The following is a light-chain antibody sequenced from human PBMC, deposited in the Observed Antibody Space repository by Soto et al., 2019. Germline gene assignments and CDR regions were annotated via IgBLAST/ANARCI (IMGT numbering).Light chain of an antibody. CDR3: SSYTTSRTYV. J-gene: IGLJ1*01. V-gene: IGLV2-14*01. Sequence: SALTQPASVSGSPGQSITISCTGTSSDVGGYIYVSWYQQHPGKAPKLMIYDVTSRPSGVSYRFSGSKSGNTASLTISGLQAEDEADYYCSSYTTSRTYVIGTGPKVTV. CDR2: DVT. CDR1: SSDVGGYIY.